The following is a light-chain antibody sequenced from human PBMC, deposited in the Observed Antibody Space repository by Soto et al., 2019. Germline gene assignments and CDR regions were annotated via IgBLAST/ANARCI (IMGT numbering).Light chain of an antibody. CDR1: SSDVGAYDY. Sequence: QSALTQPASVSGSPGQSITISCTGTSSDVGAYDYVSWYQQHPGKAPKFMLYEVSNRPSGLSNRFSGSKSGNTASLTISGIQAAAEADYYCSSYTTSNTWVFGGGTKLTVL. CDR2: EVS. CDR3: SSYTTSNTWV. V-gene: IGLV2-14*01. J-gene: IGLJ3*02.